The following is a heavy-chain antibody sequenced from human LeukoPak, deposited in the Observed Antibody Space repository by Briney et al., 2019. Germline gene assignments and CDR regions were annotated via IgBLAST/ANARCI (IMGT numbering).Heavy chain of an antibody. CDR3: AKDPNGDYIGTFDI. V-gene: IGHV3-23*01. D-gene: IGHD4-17*01. CDR1: GFTFSSYW. J-gene: IGHJ3*02. CDR2: ITGSGSRA. Sequence: GGSLRLSCAASGFTFSSYWMSRVRQAPGKGLEWVSSITGSGSRAQYADSVQGRFTISRDNSKNTLYLQMNSLRAEDTAVYYCAKDPNGDYIGTFDIWGQGTMVTVSS.